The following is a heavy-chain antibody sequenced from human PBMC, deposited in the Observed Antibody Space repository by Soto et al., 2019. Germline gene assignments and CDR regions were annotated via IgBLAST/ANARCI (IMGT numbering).Heavy chain of an antibody. V-gene: IGHV3-23*01. CDR1: GFTFSSYA. CDR3: AKSGAPSQWGWYEDWYFDL. CDR2: ISGSGGST. D-gene: IGHD6-19*01. Sequence: GGSLRLSCAASGFTFSSYAMSWVRQAPGKGLEWVSAISGSGGSTYYADSVKGRFTISRDNSKNTLYLQMNSLRAEDTAVYYCAKSGAPSQWGWYEDWYFDLWGRGTLVTVSS. J-gene: IGHJ2*01.